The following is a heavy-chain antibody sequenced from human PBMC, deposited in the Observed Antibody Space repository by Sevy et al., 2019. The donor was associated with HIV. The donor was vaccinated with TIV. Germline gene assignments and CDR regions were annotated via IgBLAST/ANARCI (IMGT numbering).Heavy chain of an antibody. CDR1: GGSFSTSYY. D-gene: IGHD3-3*01. V-gene: IGHV4-39*02. CDR3: ANMGRGYYFYFEL. CDR2: IHYSGST. J-gene: IGHJ4*02. Sequence: SETLSLTCTVSGGSFSTSYYWGWVRQPPGKGPEWIGCIHYSGSTYYNPFLKSRVSISVDTSKNSFSLKLSSVTAADTAVYYCANMGRGYYFYFELWGQGTLVTVSS.